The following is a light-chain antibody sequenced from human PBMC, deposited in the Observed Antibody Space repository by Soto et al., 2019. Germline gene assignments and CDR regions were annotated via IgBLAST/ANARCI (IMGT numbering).Light chain of an antibody. CDR3: QWRWT. V-gene: IGKV3-11*01. Sequence: EIVLTQSPATLSLSPGERATLSCRASQSVSTYLAWYQQKPGQAPRLLIYDASNRASGIPARFSGSGSGTAFTLTISGLVPEDFAVYCCQWRWTFGQGTKLEIK. J-gene: IGKJ2*01. CDR1: QSVSTY. CDR2: DAS.